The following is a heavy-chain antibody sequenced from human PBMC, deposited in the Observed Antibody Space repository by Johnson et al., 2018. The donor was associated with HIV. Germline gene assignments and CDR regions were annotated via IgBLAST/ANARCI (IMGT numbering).Heavy chain of an antibody. CDR3: ARDTYYYDTSGYLTRPRAFDV. J-gene: IGHJ3*01. D-gene: IGHD3-22*01. V-gene: IGHV3-20*04. Sequence: EVQLVESGGGVARPGGSLRLSCEASGFSFDEYDMSWVRQAPGKGLEYVSAISSNGGSTYYANSVKGRFTISRDKARNFLYLQMNSLRAEDTALYYCARDTYYYDTSGYLTRPRAFDVWGQGTTVTVSS. CDR1: GFSFDEYD. CDR2: ISSNGGST.